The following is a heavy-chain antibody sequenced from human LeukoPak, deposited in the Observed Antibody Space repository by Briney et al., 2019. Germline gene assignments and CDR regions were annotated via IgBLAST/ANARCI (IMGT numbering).Heavy chain of an antibody. V-gene: IGHV3-23*01. J-gene: IGHJ1*01. CDR3: TRNSGWYGLS. CDR2: IDYDGGSG. CDR1: GFTFNTAW. D-gene: IGHD6-19*01. Sequence: GGSLRLSCAASGFTFNTAWMSWVRQAPGKGLEWVSSIDYDGGSGHYADSVKGRFTISRDNSNNTLFLHLNSLRGEDTAVYYCTRNSGWYGLSWGQGTLVTVSS.